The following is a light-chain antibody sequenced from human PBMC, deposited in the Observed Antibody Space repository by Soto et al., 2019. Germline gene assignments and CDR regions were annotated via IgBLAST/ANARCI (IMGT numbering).Light chain of an antibody. J-gene: IGKJ1*01. CDR1: QSVSSD. V-gene: IGKV3-15*01. CDR2: GAS. CDR3: QQYNNWPRT. Sequence: EIVMTQSPATLSVSPGERSTLSCMASQSVSSDLAWYQQKPGQAPRLLIFGASTRATGFPARFSGSGSGTEFTLTISSLQSEDFAVYYCQQYNNWPRTFGQGTLVDIK.